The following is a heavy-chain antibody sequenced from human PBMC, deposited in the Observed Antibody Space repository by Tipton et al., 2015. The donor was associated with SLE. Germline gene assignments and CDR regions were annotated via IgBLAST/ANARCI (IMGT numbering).Heavy chain of an antibody. CDR1: GFTFSGSA. CDR2: IRSKANSYAT. D-gene: IGHD3-22*01. V-gene: IGHV3-73*01. CDR3: TVYYYDSSGFQESPFFDY. Sequence: GSLRLSCAASGFTFSGSAMHWVRQASGKGLEWVGRIRSKANSYATVYAASVKGRFTISRDDSKNTAYLQMNSLKTEDTAVYYCTVYYYDSSGFQESPFFDYWGQGTLVTVSS. J-gene: IGHJ4*02.